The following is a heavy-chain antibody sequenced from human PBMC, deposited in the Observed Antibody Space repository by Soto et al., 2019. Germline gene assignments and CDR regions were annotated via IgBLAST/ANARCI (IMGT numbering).Heavy chain of an antibody. V-gene: IGHV4-31*11. CDR2: IYYSGST. J-gene: IGHJ6*02. CDR3: AIDPRVTRGYCSGGSCYAGMDV. Sequence: PSETLSLTCAVSGGSISSGGYSWSWIRQPPGKGLEWIGYIYYSGSTYYNPSLKSRVTISVDTSKNQFSLKLSSVTAADTAVYYCAIDPRVTRGYCSGGSCYAGMDVWGQGTTVTVSS. D-gene: IGHD2-15*01. CDR1: GGSISSGGYS.